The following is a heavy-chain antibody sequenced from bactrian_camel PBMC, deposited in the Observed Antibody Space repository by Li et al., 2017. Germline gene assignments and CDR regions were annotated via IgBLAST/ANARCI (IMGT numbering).Heavy chain of an antibody. Sequence: QVQLVESGGGSVEAGGSLRLSCAASGWTNSDKCMAWFRQAPGKEREGVAVITTGDGRTSYADSVKGRFTISQDNAKNAVYLQMDNLKPEDTAMYYCAADLHGVGFTSWGPGTQVTVS. V-gene: IGHV3S1*01. D-gene: IGHD1*01. CDR1: GWTNSDKC. CDR3: AADLHGVGFTS. CDR2: ITTGDGRT. J-gene: IGHJ4*01.